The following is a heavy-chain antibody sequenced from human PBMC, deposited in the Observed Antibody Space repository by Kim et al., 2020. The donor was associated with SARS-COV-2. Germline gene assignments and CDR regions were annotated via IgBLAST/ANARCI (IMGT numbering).Heavy chain of an antibody. J-gene: IGHJ1*01. Sequence: GGSLRLSCAASGFTFSSYGMHWVRQAPGKGLEWVAVISYDGSNKYYADSVKGRFTISRDNSKNTLYLQMNSLRAEDTAVYYCAKDLSPSPYGDYASSDVFQHWGQGTLVTVSS. CDR3: AKDLSPSPYGDYASSDVFQH. D-gene: IGHD4-17*01. CDR2: ISYDGSNK. CDR1: GFTFSSYG. V-gene: IGHV3-30*18.